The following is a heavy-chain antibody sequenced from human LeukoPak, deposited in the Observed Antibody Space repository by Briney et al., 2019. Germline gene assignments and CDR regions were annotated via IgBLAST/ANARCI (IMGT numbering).Heavy chain of an antibody. V-gene: IGHV4-34*01. CDR2: INHSGST. Sequence: SETLSLTCAVYGGSFSGYYWSWIRLPPGKGLELIGEINHSGSTNYNPSLKSRVTISIDTSKNQFSLKLNSVTAADTAVYYCARNQVLPFDVFNLWGQGTMVTVSS. CDR1: GGSFSGYY. CDR3: ARNQVLPFDVFNL. J-gene: IGHJ3*01. D-gene: IGHD1-14*01.